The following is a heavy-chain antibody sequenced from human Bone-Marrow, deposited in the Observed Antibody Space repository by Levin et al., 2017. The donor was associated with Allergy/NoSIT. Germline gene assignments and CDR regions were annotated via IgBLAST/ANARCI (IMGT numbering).Heavy chain of an antibody. CDR2: ISWNSGSI. Sequence: GGSLRLSCAASGFTFDDYAMHWVRQAPGKGLEWVSGISWNSGSIGYADSVKGRFTISRDNAKNSLYLQMNSLRAEDTALYYCAKDPFTRIGVYFDYWGQGTLVTVSS. CDR1: GFTFDDYA. J-gene: IGHJ4*02. V-gene: IGHV3-9*01. CDR3: AKDPFTRIGVYFDY. D-gene: IGHD2-15*01.